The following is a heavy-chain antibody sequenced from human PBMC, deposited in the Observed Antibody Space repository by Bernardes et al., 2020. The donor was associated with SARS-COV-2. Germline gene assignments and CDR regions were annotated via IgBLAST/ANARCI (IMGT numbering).Heavy chain of an antibody. CDR3: ARDGRRGYDMDV. Sequence: GGSLRLSCAASGFTFSSHSMNWVRQAPGKGLEWTSYISGGTRTIYYADSVKGRFTISRDNAKNSLYPQMNSLRVEDTAVYYCARDGRRGYDMDVWGQGTTVTVSS. V-gene: IGHV3-48*01. CDR2: ISGGTRTI. D-gene: IGHD1-26*01. J-gene: IGHJ6*02. CDR1: GFTFSSHS.